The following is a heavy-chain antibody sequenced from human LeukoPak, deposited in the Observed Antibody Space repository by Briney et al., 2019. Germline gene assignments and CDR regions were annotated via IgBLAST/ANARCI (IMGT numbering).Heavy chain of an antibody. D-gene: IGHD5-24*01. Sequence: SETLSLTCAVYVGSFSGYYWSWIRQSPGKGLEWIGEINHSGSTNYHPSLKSRATISADTSKNQFSLKLRSVTAADTAVYYCARVGDGNNRPPDYWGQGTLVTVSS. CDR1: VGSFSGYY. CDR3: ARVGDGNNRPPDY. J-gene: IGHJ4*02. V-gene: IGHV4-34*01. CDR2: INHSGST.